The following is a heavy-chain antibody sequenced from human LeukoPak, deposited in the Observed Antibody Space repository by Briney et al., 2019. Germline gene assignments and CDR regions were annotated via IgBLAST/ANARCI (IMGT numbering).Heavy chain of an antibody. J-gene: IGHJ4*02. Sequence: GGSLRLSCAASGFTFSSYAMHWVRQAPGRGLEWVAVISYDGSNKYYADSVKGRFTISRDNSKNTLYLQMNSLRAEDTAVYYCAREPNGYFDYWGQGTLVTVSS. CDR3: AREPNGYFDY. V-gene: IGHV3-30-3*01. CDR2: ISYDGSNK. D-gene: IGHD2-8*01. CDR1: GFTFSSYA.